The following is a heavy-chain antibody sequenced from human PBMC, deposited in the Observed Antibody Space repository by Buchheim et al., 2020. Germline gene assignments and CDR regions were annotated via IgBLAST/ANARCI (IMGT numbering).Heavy chain of an antibody. D-gene: IGHD3-16*01. CDR1: GGSISSGSYF. CDR3: AKTGGTYYYGLDV. CDR2: ISSGGST. J-gene: IGHJ6*02. Sequence: QVQLQESGPGLVKPSQTLSLTCTVSGGSISSGSYFWSWIRQPAGKGLEWIGRISSGGSTNYNASLKSRVIISADTPKNQFPLILTSVTAADTAVYYCAKTGGTYYYGLDVWGQGT. V-gene: IGHV4-61*02.